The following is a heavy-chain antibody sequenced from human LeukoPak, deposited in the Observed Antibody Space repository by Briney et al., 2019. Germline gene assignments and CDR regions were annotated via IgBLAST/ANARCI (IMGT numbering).Heavy chain of an antibody. CDR2: LNADGNSI. Sequence: GGSLRLSCAASGFTFSNYWMHWVRQAPGKGLVWVSRLNADGNSITYADSVRGRFTISRDNAKNTVHLQMNSLRVEDTAIYFCAGAYSAYDPFDYWGQGTLVIVSS. CDR3: AGAYSAYDPFDY. D-gene: IGHD5-12*01. V-gene: IGHV3-74*01. CDR1: GFTFSNYW. J-gene: IGHJ4*02.